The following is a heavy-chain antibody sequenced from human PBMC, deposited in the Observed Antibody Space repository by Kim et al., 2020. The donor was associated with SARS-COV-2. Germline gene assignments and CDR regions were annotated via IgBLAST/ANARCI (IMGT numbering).Heavy chain of an antibody. CDR3: ARGGGWPGLDY. J-gene: IGHJ4*02. CDR2: INHSGST. CDR1: GVSFSSYY. V-gene: IGHV4-34*01. Sequence: SETLSLTFAVDGVSFSSYYRSLIRHPPVKGLEWIGDINHSGSTNYNPSLKSRVTISVDTSKNQFSLKLSSVTAADTAVYYCARGGGWPGLDYWGQGTLVTVSS. D-gene: IGHD2-15*01.